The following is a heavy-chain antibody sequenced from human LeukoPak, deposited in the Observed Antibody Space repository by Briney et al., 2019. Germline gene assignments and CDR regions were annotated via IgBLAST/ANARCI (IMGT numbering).Heavy chain of an antibody. CDR3: ARSSSWYESNWFDP. D-gene: IGHD6-13*01. V-gene: IGHV4-34*01. Sequence: SETLSLTCAVYGGSFSGYYWSWIRQPPGKGLEWIGEINHSGSTNYNPSLKSRVTISVDRSKNQFSLKLSSVTAADTAVYYCARSSSWYESNWFDPWGQGTLVTVSS. CDR2: INHSGST. CDR1: GGSFSGYY. J-gene: IGHJ5*02.